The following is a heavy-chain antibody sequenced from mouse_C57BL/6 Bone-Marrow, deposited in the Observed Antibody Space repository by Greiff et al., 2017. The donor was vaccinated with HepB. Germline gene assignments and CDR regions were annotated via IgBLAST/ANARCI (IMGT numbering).Heavy chain of an antibody. Sequence: QVQLQQSGAELARPGASVKLSCKASGYTFTSYGISWVKQRTGQGLEWIGEIYPRSGNTYYNEKFKGKATLTADKSSSTAYMELRSLTSEDSAVYFCARWGYYYSGWFAYWGQGTLVTVSA. V-gene: IGHV1-81*01. J-gene: IGHJ3*01. CDR1: GYTFTSYG. D-gene: IGHD1-1*01. CDR3: ARWGYYYSGWFAY. CDR2: IYPRSGNT.